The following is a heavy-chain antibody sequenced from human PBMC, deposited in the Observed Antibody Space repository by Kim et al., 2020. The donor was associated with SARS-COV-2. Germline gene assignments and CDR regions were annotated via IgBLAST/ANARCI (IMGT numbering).Heavy chain of an antibody. J-gene: IGHJ4*02. CDR3: ALGFDY. CDR2: SSSSTT. V-gene: IGHV4-59*01. Sequence: SSSSTTNYTPSLNIRVSISADTSKNQFSLKLSSLTAADTAVYYCALGFDYWGQGTLVTVSS.